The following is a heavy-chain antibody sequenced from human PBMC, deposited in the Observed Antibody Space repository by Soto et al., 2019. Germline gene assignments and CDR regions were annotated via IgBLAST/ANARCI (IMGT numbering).Heavy chain of an antibody. V-gene: IGHV1-69*01. CDR3: ARVGDHTNP. CDR2: IIPMLGTT. D-gene: IGHD3-16*01. J-gene: IGHJ5*02. CDR1: GRTFSRYA. Sequence: QVQLVQSGAEVQRPGSSVKVSCTASGRTFSRYAINWVRQAPGQGLEWMGGIIPMLGTTNYAQKFQGRVTITADDSTSTAHLVLTNLRFEDTAVYYCARVGDHTNPWGQGTLVTVSS.